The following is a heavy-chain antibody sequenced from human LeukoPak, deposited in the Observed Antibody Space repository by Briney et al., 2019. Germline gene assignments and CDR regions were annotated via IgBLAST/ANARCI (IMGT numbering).Heavy chain of an antibody. CDR1: GYSISSGYY. Sequence: PSETLSLTCAVSGYSISSGYYWGWIRQPPGKGLEWIGSIYHSGSTYYNPSLKSRVTISVDPSKNQFSLKLSSVTAADTAVYYCARAHYYDSSGYPNPFDYWGQGTLVTVSS. V-gene: IGHV4-38-2*01. D-gene: IGHD3-22*01. J-gene: IGHJ4*02. CDR2: IYHSGST. CDR3: ARAHYYDSSGYPNPFDY.